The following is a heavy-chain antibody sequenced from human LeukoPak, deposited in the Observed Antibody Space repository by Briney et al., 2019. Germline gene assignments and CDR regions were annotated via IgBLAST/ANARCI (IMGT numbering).Heavy chain of an antibody. Sequence: PGGSLRLSCAASGFTFSSYAMSWVRQAPGKGLEWVSYISSSSSTIYYADSVKGRFTISRDNAKNSLYLQMNSLRAEDTAVYYCARPFSGSYSYWGQGTLVTVSS. CDR1: GFTFSSYA. V-gene: IGHV3-48*01. D-gene: IGHD1-26*01. CDR2: ISSSSSTI. J-gene: IGHJ4*02. CDR3: ARPFSGSYSY.